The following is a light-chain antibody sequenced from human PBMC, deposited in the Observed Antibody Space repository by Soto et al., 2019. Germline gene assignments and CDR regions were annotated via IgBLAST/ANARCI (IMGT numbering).Light chain of an antibody. CDR1: SSDVGGYNY. J-gene: IGLJ1*01. CDR3: SSYTSSSTL. V-gene: IGLV2-14*01. CDR2: DVS. Sequence: QSALTQPASVSGSPGQSITISCTGTSSDVGGYNYVSWYQQHPGKAPKLMIYDVSNRPSGVSNRFSGSKSGNTASLIISGLQAEDEADYYCSSYTSSSTLFGTGTKVTVL.